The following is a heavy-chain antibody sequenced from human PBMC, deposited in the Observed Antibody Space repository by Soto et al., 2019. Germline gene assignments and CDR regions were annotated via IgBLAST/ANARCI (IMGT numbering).Heavy chain of an antibody. J-gene: IGHJ6*02. V-gene: IGHV3-23*01. Sequence: EVQLLESGGGLVQPGGSLRLSCAASGFTFSSYAMSWVRQAPGKGLEWVSAISGSGGSTYYADSVKGRFTISRDNSKNTLYLQMNGLRAEDTAVYYCAKSESYAFLACCYGMDVWGQGTTVTVAS. D-gene: IGHD3-16*01. CDR2: ISGSGGST. CDR3: AKSESYAFLACCYGMDV. CDR1: GFTFSSYA.